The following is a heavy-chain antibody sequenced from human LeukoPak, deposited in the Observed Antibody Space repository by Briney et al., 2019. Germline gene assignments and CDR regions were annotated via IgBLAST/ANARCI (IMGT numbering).Heavy chain of an antibody. CDR2: IYYSGST. CDR1: GGSISSSTYY. V-gene: IGHV4-39*01. J-gene: IGHJ3*02. CDR3: ARPTFSGYYSGPFDI. D-gene: IGHD3-22*01. Sequence: KSSETLSLTCTVSGGSISSSTYYWGWIRQPPGKGLEWIGSIYYSGSTYYNPSLKSGVTISVDTSKNQFSLKLSSVTDADTAVYFCARPTFSGYYSGPFDIWGQGTIVTVSS.